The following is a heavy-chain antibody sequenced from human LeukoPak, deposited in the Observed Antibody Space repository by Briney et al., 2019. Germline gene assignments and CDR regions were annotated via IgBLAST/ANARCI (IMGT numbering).Heavy chain of an antibody. D-gene: IGHD3-9*01. Sequence: GASVKVSCKASGYTFTGYYMHWVRQAPGQGLEWMGGIIPIFGTANYAQKFQGRVTITADESTSTAYMELSSLRSEDTAVYYCARATPGSSYDILTGRIWPVYNWFDPWGQGTLVTVSS. J-gene: IGHJ5*02. CDR3: ARATPGSSYDILTGRIWPVYNWFDP. CDR2: IIPIFGTA. V-gene: IGHV1-69*13. CDR1: GYTFTGYY.